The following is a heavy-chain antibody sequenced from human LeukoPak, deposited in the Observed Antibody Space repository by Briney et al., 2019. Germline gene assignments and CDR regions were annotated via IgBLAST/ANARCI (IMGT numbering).Heavy chain of an antibody. D-gene: IGHD4/OR15-4a*01. Sequence: SETLSLTCTVSGYSISSSYYWGWIRQPPGKGLEWIGNIYYSGTTYYNPSLKSRVTISIDTSKNHFSLKLSSVTDADTAVYYCARSALLTTDWGQGTLVTVSS. CDR3: ARSALLTTD. CDR1: GYSISSSYY. J-gene: IGHJ4*02. V-gene: IGHV4-39*02. CDR2: IYYSGTT.